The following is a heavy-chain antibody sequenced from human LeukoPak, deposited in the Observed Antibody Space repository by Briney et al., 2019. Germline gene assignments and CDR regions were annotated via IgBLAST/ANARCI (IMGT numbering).Heavy chain of an antibody. V-gene: IGHV4-4*07. CDR3: ARDGSSWPFFDS. CDR2: IFASGST. J-gene: IGHJ4*02. Sequence: SETLSLTCTASGVSISSDQWSWIRQPAGKGLEWIGRIFASGSTNYNPYLENRLTMSLGTSNDHFFLKLISVTAADTAVYYCARDGSSWPFFDSWGQGTPVTVSS. D-gene: IGHD6-13*01. CDR1: GVSISSDQ.